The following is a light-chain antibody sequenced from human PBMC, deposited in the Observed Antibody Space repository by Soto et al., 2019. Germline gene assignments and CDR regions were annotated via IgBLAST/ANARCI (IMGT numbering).Light chain of an antibody. J-gene: IGLJ1*01. V-gene: IGLV2-8*01. CDR1: SSDVGGYNY. CDR2: EVN. CDR3: SSYAGSSNV. Sequence: KPPSSSGSPGQSIAISCTATSSDVGGYNYVSWYQQHPGKAPKLMIYEVNKRPSAVPDRFSGSKSGNTASLTVSGLQAEDEADYYCSSYAGSSNVFGTGTKVTVL.